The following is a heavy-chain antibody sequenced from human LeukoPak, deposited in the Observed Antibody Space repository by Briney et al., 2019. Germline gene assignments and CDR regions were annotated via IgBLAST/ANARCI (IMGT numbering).Heavy chain of an antibody. CDR3: ARHLSGITGYTYGRGIDY. CDR1: GFTFSSYW. Sequence: PGGSLRLSCVASGFTFSSYWMSWVRQAPGKGLEWMANIKQDGSEKYYVDSVKGRFPISRDNAKKSLYLQMNSLRAEDTGVYYCARHLSGITGYTYGRGIDYWGQGTLLTVSS. V-gene: IGHV3-7*01. CDR2: IKQDGSEK. J-gene: IGHJ4*02. D-gene: IGHD5-18*01.